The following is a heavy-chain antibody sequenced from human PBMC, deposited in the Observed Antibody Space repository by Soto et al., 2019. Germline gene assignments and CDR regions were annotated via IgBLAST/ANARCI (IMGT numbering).Heavy chain of an antibody. CDR1: GGSISSYY. J-gene: IGHJ4*02. Sequence: SETLSLTCTVSGGSISSYYWSWIRQPPGKGLEWIGYIYYSGSTNYNPSLKSRVTISVDTSKNQFSLKLSSVTAADTAVYYCARDETVGAYFDYWGQGTQVTLS. D-gene: IGHD1-26*01. V-gene: IGHV4-59*01. CDR3: ARDETVGAYFDY. CDR2: IYYSGST.